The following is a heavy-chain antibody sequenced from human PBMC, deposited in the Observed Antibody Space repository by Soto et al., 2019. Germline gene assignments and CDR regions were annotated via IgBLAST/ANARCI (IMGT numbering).Heavy chain of an antibody. CDR3: TVVKRWDQYSTSGYWFDP. CDR1: GFTCSHAW. J-gene: IGHJ5*02. CDR2: IRSRADGGTK. D-gene: IGHD1-26*01. Sequence: AEGSLRLSCAPSGFTCSHAWKSWVRQAPGKGLEWVCRIRSRADGGTKDYGAPVMCTFTISRDDSETMLYLQMNSLKTEDTAVYYCTVVKRWDQYSTSGYWFDPCGPGTLVTVSS. V-gene: IGHV3-15*01.